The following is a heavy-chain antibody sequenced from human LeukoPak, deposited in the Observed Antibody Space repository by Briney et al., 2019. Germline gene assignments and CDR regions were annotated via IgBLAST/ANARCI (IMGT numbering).Heavy chain of an antibody. CDR2: IYYTGSV. CDR3: ARDHSYYFGSQTSTLDV. V-gene: IGHV4-59*12. CDR1: GVSISSYY. D-gene: IGHD3-10*01. Sequence: SETLSLTCTVSGVSISSYYWSWIRQPPGEGLEWIGYIYYTGSVDYNASLKSRLTTSLDTSKNQFSLKLNSVTAADTAVYYCARDHSYYFGSQTSTLDVWGQGTAVTVSS. J-gene: IGHJ6*02.